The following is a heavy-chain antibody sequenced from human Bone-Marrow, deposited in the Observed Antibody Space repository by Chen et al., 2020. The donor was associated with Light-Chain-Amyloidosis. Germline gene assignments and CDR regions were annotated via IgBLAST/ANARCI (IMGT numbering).Heavy chain of an antibody. CDR1: GFKFDDYA. J-gene: IGHJ5*02. Sequence: EVQLVESGGGMIQPGGSLRVSCEAPGFKFDDYAMHWVRQASGRGLEWVSLISGDGRKTHYADSVKGRFTISRDNSKRFLYLEMNSLRNEDTAIYHCTKDRNNDFWGGTSNWFDPWGQGTPVTVST. CDR2: ISGDGRKT. V-gene: IGHV3-43*02. D-gene: IGHD3-3*01. CDR3: TKDRNNDFWGGTSNWFDP.